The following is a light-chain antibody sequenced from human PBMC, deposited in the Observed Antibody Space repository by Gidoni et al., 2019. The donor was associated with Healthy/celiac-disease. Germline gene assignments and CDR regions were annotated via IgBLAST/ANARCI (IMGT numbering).Light chain of an antibody. Sequence: EIVMTQSSATLSVSPGERATLSCRASQSVSSNLAWYQQKTGQAPRLLIYGASTRATGIPARFSGSGSGTEFTLTISSLQSEDFAVYYCQQYNNWPPYTFGQGTKLEIK. V-gene: IGKV3-15*01. CDR2: GAS. CDR1: QSVSSN. CDR3: QQYNNWPPYT. J-gene: IGKJ2*01.